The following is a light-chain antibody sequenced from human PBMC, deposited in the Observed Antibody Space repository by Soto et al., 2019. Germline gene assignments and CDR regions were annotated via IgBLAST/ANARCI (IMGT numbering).Light chain of an antibody. Sequence: EMVLTLGPRSLINSKGERATIPCMASQSISNYLAWYQQKPGQAPRLLIYDASNRATGIPARFSGSGSGTEFTLTISSLEPEDFAVYYCQQRSKWPLTFGGGTKVDI. CDR1: QSISNY. CDR3: QQRSKWPLT. J-gene: IGKJ4*01. V-gene: IGKV3-11*01. CDR2: DAS.